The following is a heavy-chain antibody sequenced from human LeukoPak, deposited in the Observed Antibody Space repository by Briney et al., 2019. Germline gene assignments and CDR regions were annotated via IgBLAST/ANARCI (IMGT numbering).Heavy chain of an antibody. V-gene: IGHV4-59*01. CDR1: GXSISSYY. CDR3: ARTFSESYYYYGMDV. Sequence: SETLSLTCTVSGXSISSYYWSWIRQPPGKGLEWIGYVYYSGRTNYNPSLKSRVTISVDTSKNQFSLKLSSVTAADTAVYYCARTFSESYYYYGMDVWGQGTTVTVSS. CDR2: VYYSGRT. D-gene: IGHD1-26*01. J-gene: IGHJ6*02.